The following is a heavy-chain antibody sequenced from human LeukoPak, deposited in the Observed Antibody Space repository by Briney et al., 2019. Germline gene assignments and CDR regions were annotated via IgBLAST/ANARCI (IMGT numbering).Heavy chain of an antibody. J-gene: IGHJ4*02. CDR1: GYTFTGYY. D-gene: IGHD5-18*01. Sequence: ASVKVSCKTSGYTFTGYYIHWVRPAPGQGLEWMGWINPNSGGINFAQKFQGRVTMTRDTSISTAYMELSRLRSDDTAVYYCARVRPNTAMVHFDYWGQGTLVTVSS. V-gene: IGHV1-2*02. CDR3: ARVRPNTAMVHFDY. CDR2: INPNSGGI.